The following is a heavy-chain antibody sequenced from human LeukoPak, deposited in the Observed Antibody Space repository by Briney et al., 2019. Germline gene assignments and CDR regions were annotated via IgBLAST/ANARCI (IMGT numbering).Heavy chain of an antibody. CDR3: ARVISTAYLDY. CDR1: GFTFSSYS. Sequence: GGSLRLSCAASGFTFSSYSMNWVRQAPGKGLEWVSSISSGGAFIYYADSVKGRFTISRDDAKASLYLQMNNLRADDTAVYYCARVISTAYLDYWGQGTLVTVSS. CDR2: ISSGGAFI. J-gene: IGHJ4*02. V-gene: IGHV3-21*01. D-gene: IGHD6-13*01.